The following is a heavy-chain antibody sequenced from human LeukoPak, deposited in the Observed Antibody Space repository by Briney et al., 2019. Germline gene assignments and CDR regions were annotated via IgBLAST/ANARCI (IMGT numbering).Heavy chain of an antibody. CDR1: GGSISSHY. V-gene: IGHV4-34*01. CDR2: INHSGST. Sequence: SETLSLTCTVSGGSISSHYWSWIRQPPGKGLEWIGEINHSGSTNYNPSLKSRVTISVDTSKNQFSLKLSSVTAADTAVYYCARVDSSSWYYFQHWGQGTLVTVSS. D-gene: IGHD6-13*01. CDR3: ARVDSSSWYYFQH. J-gene: IGHJ1*01.